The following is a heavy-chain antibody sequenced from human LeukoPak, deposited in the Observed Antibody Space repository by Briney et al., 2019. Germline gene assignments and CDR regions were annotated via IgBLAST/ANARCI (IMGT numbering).Heavy chain of an antibody. J-gene: IGHJ4*02. Sequence: GGSLRLSCAASGFTFSSYGMSWVRQAPGKGLEWVSAISGSGGSTYYADSVKGRFTISRDNSKNTLYLQMNSLRAEDTAVYYCAKEGLYSSGWQGPRGGFDYWGQGTLVTVSS. CDR3: AKEGLYSSGWQGPRGGFDY. CDR2: ISGSGGST. V-gene: IGHV3-23*01. CDR1: GFTFSSYG. D-gene: IGHD6-19*01.